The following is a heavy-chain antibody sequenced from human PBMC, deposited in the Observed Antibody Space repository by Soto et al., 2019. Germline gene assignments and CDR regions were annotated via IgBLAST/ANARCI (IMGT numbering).Heavy chain of an antibody. J-gene: IGHJ4*02. CDR1: GYTFTGYY. V-gene: IGHV1-2*04. D-gene: IGHD5-12*01. CDR2: INPNSGGT. Sequence: EASVKVSCKASGYTFTGYYMHWVRQAPGQGLEWMGWINPNSGGTNYAQKFQGWVTMTRDTSISTAYMELSRLRSDDTAVYYCARREYSGYDGYYFDYWGQGTLVTVSS. CDR3: ARREYSGYDGYYFDY.